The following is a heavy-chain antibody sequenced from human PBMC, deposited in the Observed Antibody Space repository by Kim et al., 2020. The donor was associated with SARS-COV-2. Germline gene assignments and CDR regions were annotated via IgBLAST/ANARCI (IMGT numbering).Heavy chain of an antibody. CDR1: GVSFTTYW. V-gene: IGHV3-74*03. Sequence: GGSLRLSCTAYGVSFTTYWMHWVRQAPGKGLVWVARLNGGGTSSTYADFVKGRFAIARDNTKDNLYLRMSSLKNEDSAVYFCARGGVTGSLLDFWGQGT. CDR2: LNGGGTSS. D-gene: IGHD1-1*01. J-gene: IGHJ4*02. CDR3: ARGGVTGSLLDF.